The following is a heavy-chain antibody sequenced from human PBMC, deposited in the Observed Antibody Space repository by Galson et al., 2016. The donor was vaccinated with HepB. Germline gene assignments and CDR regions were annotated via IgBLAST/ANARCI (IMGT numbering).Heavy chain of an antibody. CDR2: IRTEGYGTTR. CDR1: GFRFGDYA. CDR3: AGYRFGWSN. Sequence: SLRLSCAASGFRFGDYAMSWVRQAPGKGLEWLGFIRTEGYGTTRAYAASVKGRFTISRDDSKGIAFLEMNSLSTEDTAVYYCAGYRFGWSNWGQGTLVVVSS. V-gene: IGHV3-49*04. D-gene: IGHD2-15*01. J-gene: IGHJ4*02.